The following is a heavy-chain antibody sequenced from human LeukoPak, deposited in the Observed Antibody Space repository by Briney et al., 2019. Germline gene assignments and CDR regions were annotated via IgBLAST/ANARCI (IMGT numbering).Heavy chain of an antibody. CDR3: ARLVGWGGFDH. D-gene: IGHD6-6*01. V-gene: IGHV3-7*01. Sequence: GGSLRLSCEASGFMFSSYWMTWVRQAPGKGLEWVASIKLDGSESRYVDSVKGRFTISRDNDKKSLYLHMNSLRAEDTGVHYCARLVGWGGFDHWGQGTLLTVSS. J-gene: IGHJ5*02. CDR1: GFMFSSYW. CDR2: IKLDGSES.